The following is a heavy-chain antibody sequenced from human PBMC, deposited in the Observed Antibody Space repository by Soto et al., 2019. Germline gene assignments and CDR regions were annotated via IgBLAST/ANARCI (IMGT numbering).Heavy chain of an antibody. V-gene: IGHV3-21*01. Sequence: GGSLRLSCAASGFTFSTYSMNWVRQAPGKGLEWVSSISGSGNYTHYADFLRGRFTISRDNAKTSLYLQMNSPRAEDTPVYYCAREGINNYNEYYFDSWGQGTVVTVSS. J-gene: IGHJ4*02. CDR1: GFTFSTYS. CDR2: ISGSGNYT. CDR3: AREGINNYNEYYFDS. D-gene: IGHD4-4*01.